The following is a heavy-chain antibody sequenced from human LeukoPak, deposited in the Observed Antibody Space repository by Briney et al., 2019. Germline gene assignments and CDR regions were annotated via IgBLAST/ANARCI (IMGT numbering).Heavy chain of an antibody. CDR1: GGTFSSYA. J-gene: IGHJ6*02. V-gene: IGHV1-69*04. CDR3: ARDFSALGIAVAGARGHYYYGMDV. D-gene: IGHD6-19*01. CDR2: IIPIFGIA. Sequence: SVKVSCKASGGTFSSYAISWVRQAPGQGLEWMGRIIPIFGIANYAQKFQGRVTITADKSTSTAYMELSSLRSEDTAVYYCARDFSALGIAVAGARGHYYYGMDVWCQGTTVTVSS.